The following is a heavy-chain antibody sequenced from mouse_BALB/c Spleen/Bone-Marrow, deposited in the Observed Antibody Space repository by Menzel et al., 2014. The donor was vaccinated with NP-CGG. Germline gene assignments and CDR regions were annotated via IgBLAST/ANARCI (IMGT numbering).Heavy chain of an antibody. D-gene: IGHD1-1*01. J-gene: IGHJ4*01. V-gene: IGHV5-6-5*01. Sequence: EVMLVESGGGLVKPGGSLKLSCAASGFTFSGYAMSWVRQTPEKRLAWVASISSGGTTYYPDSVKCRFTISRDNARNILYLQMSSLRSEDTAMYYCAGITTVDYWGQGTSVTVSS. CDR3: AGITTVDY. CDR1: GFTFSGYA. CDR2: ISSGGTT.